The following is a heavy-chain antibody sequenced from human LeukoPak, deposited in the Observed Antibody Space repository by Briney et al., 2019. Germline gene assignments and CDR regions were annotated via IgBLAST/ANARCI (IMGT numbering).Heavy chain of an antibody. CDR2: ISSSGSTI. J-gene: IGHJ4*02. CDR3: ARGAGYSYGYIGY. Sequence: GGSLRLSCAASGFTFSSYEMNWVRQAPGKGLEWVSYISSSGSTIYYADSVKGRFTISRDNSKNTLYLQVNSLRAEDTAVYYCARGAGYSYGYIGYWGQGTLVTVSS. V-gene: IGHV3-48*03. CDR1: GFTFSSYE. D-gene: IGHD5-18*01.